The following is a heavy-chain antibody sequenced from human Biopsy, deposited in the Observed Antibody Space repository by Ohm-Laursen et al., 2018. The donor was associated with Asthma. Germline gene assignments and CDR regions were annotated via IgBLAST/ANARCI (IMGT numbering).Heavy chain of an antibody. CDR3: AKDVFPGWELRRGPDY. D-gene: IGHD1-26*01. CDR1: GFVFSQCG. V-gene: IGHV3-30*18. Sequence: SLRLSCAASGFVFSQCGMHWVRQAPGKGLDWVAVISFDGSNKNYTDSVKGRFTISRDNSRNTLHLQMSSLRAEDTAVYYCAKDVFPGWELRRGPDYWGQRTLVTVSS. CDR2: ISFDGSNK. J-gene: IGHJ4*02.